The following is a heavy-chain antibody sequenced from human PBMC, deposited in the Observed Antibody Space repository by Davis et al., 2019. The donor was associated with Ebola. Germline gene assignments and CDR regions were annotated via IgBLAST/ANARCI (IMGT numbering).Heavy chain of an antibody. Sequence: GGSLRLSCAASGFTFSSYGMHWVRQAPGKGLEWVAVIWYDGSNKYYADSVKGRFTISRDNAKNSLYLQMSSLRAEDTAVYFCAKLGATVLSSADSWGQGTLVTVSS. V-gene: IGHV3-33*03. J-gene: IGHJ4*02. CDR2: IWYDGSNK. CDR1: GFTFSSYG. CDR3: AKLGATVLSSADS. D-gene: IGHD2/OR15-2a*01.